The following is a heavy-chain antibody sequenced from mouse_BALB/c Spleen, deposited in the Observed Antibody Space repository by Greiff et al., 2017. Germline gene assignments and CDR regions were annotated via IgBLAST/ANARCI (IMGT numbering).Heavy chain of an antibody. Sequence: VQLQQSAAELARPGASVKMSCKASGYTFTSYTMHWVKQRPGQGLEWIGYINPSSGYTEYNQKFKDKTTLTADKSSSTAYMQLSSLTSEDSAVYYCARGMKEAMDYWGQGTSVTVSS. V-gene: IGHV1-4*02. D-gene: IGHD2-10*02. J-gene: IGHJ4*01. CDR1: GYTFTSYT. CDR2: INPSSGYT. CDR3: ARGMKEAMDY.